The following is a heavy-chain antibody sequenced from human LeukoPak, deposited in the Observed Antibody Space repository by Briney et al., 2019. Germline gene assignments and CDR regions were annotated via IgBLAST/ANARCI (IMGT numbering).Heavy chain of an antibody. CDR1: GYTFTGYY. CDR2: INPNSGGT. CDR3: ARGAFYYDNAFDI. V-gene: IGHV1-2*02. D-gene: IGHD3-22*01. J-gene: IGHJ3*02. Sequence: ASVKVSCKASGYTFTGYYMHWVRQAPGPGLEWMGWINPNSGGTNYAQKFQGRVTMTRDTSISTAYMELSRLRSDDTAVYYCARGAFYYDNAFDIWGQGTMVTVSS.